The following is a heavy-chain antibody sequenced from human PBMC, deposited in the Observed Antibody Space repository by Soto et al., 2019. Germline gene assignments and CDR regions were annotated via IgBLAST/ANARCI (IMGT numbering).Heavy chain of an antibody. Sequence: LSLTCTVSGGSMTSYYWTWIRQPAGKGLEWIGRVYSSGGTHYNPSLKSRVTISLDTSKNQFSLRLLSVTDADTAVYFCARGQRFSDWFDPWGQGTWVTVYS. D-gene: IGHD3-3*01. CDR1: GGSMTSYY. CDR2: VYSSGGT. J-gene: IGHJ5*02. CDR3: ARGQRFSDWFDP. V-gene: IGHV4-4*07.